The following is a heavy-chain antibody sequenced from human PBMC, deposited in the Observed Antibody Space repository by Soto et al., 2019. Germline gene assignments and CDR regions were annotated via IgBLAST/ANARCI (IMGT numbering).Heavy chain of an antibody. J-gene: IGHJ4*02. V-gene: IGHV1-18*01. CDR1: GYTFTRYG. D-gene: IGHD3-16*01. CDR2: ISGYNGNT. Sequence: ASVKVSCKTSGYTFTRYGISWVRQAPGQGLEWMGWISGYNGNTDYARRVQGRVTMTTDTSTSTAFMELRSLRVDDTAVYYCVKDANVGELGYWGQGTLVTVSS. CDR3: VKDANVGELGY.